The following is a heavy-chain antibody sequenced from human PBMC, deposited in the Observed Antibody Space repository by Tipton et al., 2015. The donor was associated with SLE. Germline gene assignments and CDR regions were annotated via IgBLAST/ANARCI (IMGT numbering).Heavy chain of an antibody. CDR2: FYHSGST. D-gene: IGHD3-3*01. V-gene: IGHV4-39*07. CDR3: ARDLTIFGVVRDY. CDR1: GGSISSSSYY. Sequence: TLSLTCTVSGGSISSSSYYWGWIRQPPGKGLEWIGSFYHSGSTYYNPSLKSRVTISVDTSKNQFSLNLSSVTAADTAVYYCARDLTIFGVVRDYWGQGTLVTVSS. J-gene: IGHJ4*02.